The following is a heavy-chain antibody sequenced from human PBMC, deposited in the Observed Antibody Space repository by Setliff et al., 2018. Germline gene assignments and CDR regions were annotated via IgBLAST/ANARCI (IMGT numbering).Heavy chain of an antibody. J-gene: IGHJ5*02. V-gene: IGHV3-9*01. D-gene: IGHD2-15*01. CDR3: ARALRGYCSGGSCYNWFDP. Sequence: GGSLRLSCAASGFTFDDYAMHWVRQAPGKGLEWVSGISWNSGIVAYADSVKGRFTISRDNSKNTLYLQMNSLRAEDTAVYYCARALRGYCSGGSCYNWFDPWGQGTLVTVSS. CDR2: ISWNSGIV. CDR1: GFTFDDYA.